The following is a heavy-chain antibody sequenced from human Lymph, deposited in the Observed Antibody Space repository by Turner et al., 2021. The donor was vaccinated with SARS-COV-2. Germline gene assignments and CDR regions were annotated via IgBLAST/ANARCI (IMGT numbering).Heavy chain of an antibody. D-gene: IGHD1-1*01. CDR3: ARARTAGTNYPGDFDY. CDR2: IYYSGST. CDR1: GGSISSGRYY. J-gene: IGHJ4*02. V-gene: IGHV4-31*03. Sequence: QVQLQESGPGLVKPSQTLSLTCPVPGGSISSGRYYWSWIRQHPGKGLEWIGYIYYSGSTYYNPSLKSRVTISVDTSKNQFSLKLSSVTAADTAVYYCARARTAGTNYPGDFDYWGQGTLVTVSS.